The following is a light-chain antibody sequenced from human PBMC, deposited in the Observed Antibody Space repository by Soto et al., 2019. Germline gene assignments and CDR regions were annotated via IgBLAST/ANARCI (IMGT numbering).Light chain of an antibody. CDR2: QDD. V-gene: IGLV3-1*01. J-gene: IGLJ2*01. CDR1: KLGDKF. Sequence: SYELTQPPSVSVSPGQTASISCSGDKLGDKFASWYLQKPGQSPVLVIYQDDKRPSGIPERFSGSNSGNTATLTISGTQAMDEADYYCQTWDSTTVIFGGGTKLTV. CDR3: QTWDSTTVI.